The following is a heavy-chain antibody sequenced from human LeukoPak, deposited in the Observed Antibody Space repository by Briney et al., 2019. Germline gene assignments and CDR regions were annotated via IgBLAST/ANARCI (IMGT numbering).Heavy chain of an antibody. CDR3: ARRAVRGVIRAKYYYGMDV. Sequence: GRSLRLSCAVSGFTFSSYSVNWVRHAPGKGLEWVSSISSRSSYIYYADSVKGRFTSSRDNAKNSLYLQMNGLGAEDTAVYYCARRAVRGVIRAKYYYGMDVWGQGTTVTVSS. V-gene: IGHV3-21*01. D-gene: IGHD3-10*01. J-gene: IGHJ6*02. CDR1: GFTFSSYS. CDR2: ISSRSSYI.